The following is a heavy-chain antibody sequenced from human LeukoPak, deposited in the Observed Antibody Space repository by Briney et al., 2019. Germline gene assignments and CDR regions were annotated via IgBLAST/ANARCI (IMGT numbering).Heavy chain of an antibody. D-gene: IGHD3-10*01. CDR1: GFTFSSYD. Sequence: GGSLRLSCAASGFTFSSYDMHWVRQATGKGLEWVSAIGTAGDTYYPGSVKGRFTISRENAKNSLYLQMNSLRAGDTAVYYCARGLRRFGESRFDPWGQGTLVTVSS. J-gene: IGHJ5*02. V-gene: IGHV3-13*01. CDR2: IGTAGDT. CDR3: ARGLRRFGESRFDP.